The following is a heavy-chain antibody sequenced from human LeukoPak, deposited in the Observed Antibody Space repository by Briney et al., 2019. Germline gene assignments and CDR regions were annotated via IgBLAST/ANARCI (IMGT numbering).Heavy chain of an antibody. V-gene: IGHV3-73*01. CDR1: GFTFSGSA. Sequence: PGGSLRLSCAASGFTFSGSAMHWVRQASGKGLEWVGRIRSKANSYATAYAASVKGRFTISRDDSKNTAYLQMNSLKTEGTAVYYCTSVLPGYSSGWFDWGQGTLVTVS. D-gene: IGHD6-19*01. CDR2: IRSKANSYAT. J-gene: IGHJ4*02. CDR3: TSVLPGYSSGWFD.